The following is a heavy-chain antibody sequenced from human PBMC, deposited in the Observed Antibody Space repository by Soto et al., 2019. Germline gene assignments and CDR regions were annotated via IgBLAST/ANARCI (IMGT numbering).Heavy chain of an antibody. CDR3: AHRPVXAAETGSNCFDP. D-gene: IGHD6-13*01. J-gene: IGHJ5*02. V-gene: IGHV2-5*02. CDR1: GFSLSTSGVG. Sequence: QITLRESGPTLMKPTQTLTLTCTFSGFSLSTSGVGVGWIRQPPGKALEWLALIFWDDDKRYSPSLMSRLTITKXTSXXXVVLXMXXXXPXDTXXYYCAHRPVXAAETGSNCFDPWGQGTLVTVSS. CDR2: IFWDDDK.